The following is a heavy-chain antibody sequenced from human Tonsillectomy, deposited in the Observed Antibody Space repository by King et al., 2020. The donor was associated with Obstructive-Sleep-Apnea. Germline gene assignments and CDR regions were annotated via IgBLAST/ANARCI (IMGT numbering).Heavy chain of an antibody. CDR2: IRSKANSYAT. Sequence: VQLVESGGGVVQPWGSLKLSCAASGFTFSGSTLHWVRQASGKGLEWVGRIRSKANSYATAYGASVKGRFTISRDDSKNTAYLQMNSLKTEDTAVYYCTRGGLDYFDYWGQGTLVTVSS. CDR3: TRGGLDYFDY. D-gene: IGHD3-16*01. CDR1: GFTFSGST. V-gene: IGHV3-73*01. J-gene: IGHJ4*02.